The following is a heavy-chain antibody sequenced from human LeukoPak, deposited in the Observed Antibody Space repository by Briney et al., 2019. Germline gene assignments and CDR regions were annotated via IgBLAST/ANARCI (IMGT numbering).Heavy chain of an antibody. D-gene: IGHD6-19*01. J-gene: IGHJ4*02. CDR3: VKDLVAASENVRGWYPMDY. Sequence: GGSLRLSCAASGFTFAENTMHWVRQAPGKGLEWVSLISWNGARIHYGDSVKGRFTISRDNSKNSLYLQMNSLRTEDTALYYCVKDLVAASENVRGWYPMDYWGQGTLVTVSS. CDR1: GFTFAENT. V-gene: IGHV3-43*01. CDR2: ISWNGARI.